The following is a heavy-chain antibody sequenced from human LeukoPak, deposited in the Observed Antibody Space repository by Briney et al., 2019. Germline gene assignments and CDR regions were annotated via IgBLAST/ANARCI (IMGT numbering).Heavy chain of an antibody. D-gene: IGHD3-9*01. CDR3: ARVSGSFMTGCVDY. Sequence: KPSETLSLTCTVSGVSISPYYWSWIRHPPGKGLEWIGNIYYSGGTNYNPSLKSRVTISVDTSKNQFSLKLSSVTAADTAVYYCARVSGSFMTGCVDYWGQGNLVTVSS. CDR2: IYYSGGT. J-gene: IGHJ4*02. V-gene: IGHV4-59*01. CDR1: GVSISPYY.